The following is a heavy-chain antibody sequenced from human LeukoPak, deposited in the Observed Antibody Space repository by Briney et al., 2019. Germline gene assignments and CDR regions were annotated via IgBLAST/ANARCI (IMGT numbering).Heavy chain of an antibody. CDR2: ISAYNGNT. CDR1: GYTFTGYY. Sequence: ASVKVSCKASGYTFTGYYMHWVRQAPGQGLEWMGWISAYNGNTNYAQKLQGRVTMTTDTSTSTAYMELRGLRSDDTAVYYCARKVVVVPAAMKIGETYDAFDIWGQGTMVTVSS. CDR3: ARKVVVVPAAMKIGETYDAFDI. D-gene: IGHD2-2*01. J-gene: IGHJ3*02. V-gene: IGHV1-18*04.